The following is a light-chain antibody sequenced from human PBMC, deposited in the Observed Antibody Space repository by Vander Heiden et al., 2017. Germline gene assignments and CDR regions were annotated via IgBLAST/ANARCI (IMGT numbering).Light chain of an antibody. J-gene: IGKJ1*01. Sequence: EIVMTKSPATLSVPPGERATLSCRASQSVSSNLAWYQQKPGQAPRLLICGASTRATGIPARFSCSGSGTEFTLTISSLQSEDFAVYYCQQYNNWLWTFGLGTKVEIK. CDR3: QQYNNWLWT. CDR1: QSVSSN. V-gene: IGKV3-15*01. CDR2: GAS.